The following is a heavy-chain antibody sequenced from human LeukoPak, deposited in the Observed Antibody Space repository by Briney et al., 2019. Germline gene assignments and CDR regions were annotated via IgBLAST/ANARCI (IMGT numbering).Heavy chain of an antibody. CDR3: ARDAVDTANAV. CDR2: INSDGSIT. D-gene: IGHD5-18*01. Sequence: GGSLRLSCAASGFTFTTYWMHWVRQAPGKGLVWVSHINSDGSITSYADSVKGRFTISRDNAKNTLHLQMNSLRAEDTAVYYCARDAVDTANAVWGQGTTVTVSS. CDR1: GFTFTTYW. J-gene: IGHJ6*02. V-gene: IGHV3-74*01.